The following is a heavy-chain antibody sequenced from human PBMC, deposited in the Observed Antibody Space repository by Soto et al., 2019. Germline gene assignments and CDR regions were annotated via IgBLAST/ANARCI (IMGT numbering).Heavy chain of an antibody. Sequence: EVQLVESGGGLVQPGGSLGLSCAASGFTFSSYEMNWVRQAPGKGLEWVACINTGGSTIYYADSVKGRFTISRDNAKNSLYLQMDSLRVEDTAIYYCARDGIVRGFDPWGQGTLVTVSS. D-gene: IGHD2-15*01. CDR2: INTGGSTI. V-gene: IGHV3-48*03. CDR3: ARDGIVRGFDP. CDR1: GFTFSSYE. J-gene: IGHJ5*02.